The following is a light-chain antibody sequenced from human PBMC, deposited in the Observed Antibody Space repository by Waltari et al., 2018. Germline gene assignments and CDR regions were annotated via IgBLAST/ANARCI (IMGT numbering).Light chain of an antibody. CDR2: WSS. Sequence: DIVMTQSPDSLAMSLGERATINCKSSQSLLYSSNGQNYLTWFQQKPGQPPKLRIYWSSIREAGVPDRFSGSGSETDFTLTISSLQAEDVAIYYCQQFHSYPRTFGQGTKVEIK. J-gene: IGKJ1*01. CDR3: QQFHSYPRT. V-gene: IGKV4-1*01. CDR1: QSLLYSSNGQNY.